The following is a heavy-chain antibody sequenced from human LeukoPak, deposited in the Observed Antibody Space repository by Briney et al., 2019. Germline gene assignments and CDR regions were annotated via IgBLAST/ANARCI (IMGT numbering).Heavy chain of an antibody. D-gene: IGHD5-12*01. CDR3: ARHVLATFDY. V-gene: IGHV4-59*08. CDR2: IYYSGST. CDR1: GFAVSSNY. Sequence: GSLRLSCAASGFAVSSNYMSWIRQPPGKGLEWIGYIYYSGSTNYNPSLKSRVTISVDTSKNQFSLKLSSVTAADTAVYYCARHVLATFDYWGQGTLVTVSS. J-gene: IGHJ4*02.